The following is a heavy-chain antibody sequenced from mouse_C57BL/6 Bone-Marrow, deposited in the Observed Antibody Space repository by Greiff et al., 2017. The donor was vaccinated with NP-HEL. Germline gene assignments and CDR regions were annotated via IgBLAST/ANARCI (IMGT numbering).Heavy chain of an antibody. V-gene: IGHV1-52*01. CDR1: GYTFTSYW. J-gene: IGHJ4*01. D-gene: IGHD1-1*01. CDR2: IDPSDSET. Sequence: VQLQQPGAELVRPGSSVKLSCKASGYTFTSYWMHWVKQRPIQGLEWIGNIDPSDSETHYNQKFKDKATLTVDKSSSTAYMQLSSLTSEDSAVYYCARSTTVVAKAMDYWGQGTSVTVSS. CDR3: ARSTTVVAKAMDY.